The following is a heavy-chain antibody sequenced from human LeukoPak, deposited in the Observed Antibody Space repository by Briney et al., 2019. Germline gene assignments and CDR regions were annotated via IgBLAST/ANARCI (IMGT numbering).Heavy chain of an antibody. D-gene: IGHD6-13*01. CDR1: GFTFSTYN. CDR2: ITISSTTI. CDR3: AREPTYSSSWHTSCDY. J-gene: IGHJ4*02. V-gene: IGHV3-48*01. Sequence: PGGFLRLSCAASGFTFSTYNMNWVRQAPGKGLEWVSYITISSTTIYYADSVKGRFTISRDNAKNSLYLQMNSLRAEDTAVYYCAREPTYSSSWHTSCDYWGQGTLVTVSS.